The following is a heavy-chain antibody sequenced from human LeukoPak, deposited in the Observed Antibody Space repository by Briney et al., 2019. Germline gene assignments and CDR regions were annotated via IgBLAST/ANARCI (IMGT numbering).Heavy chain of an antibody. CDR1: GGAISSYY. Sequence: SETLSLTCTVSGGAISSYYWNWIRHPRGKGLEWIGYIHYSGSTKYNPSLKSRVTISVDTSKNQFSLKLSSVTAADTAVYYCARWYSSGWAFDYRGQGTLVTVSS. D-gene: IGHD6-19*01. V-gene: IGHV4-59*08. CDR3: ARWYSSGWAFDY. CDR2: IHYSGST. J-gene: IGHJ4*02.